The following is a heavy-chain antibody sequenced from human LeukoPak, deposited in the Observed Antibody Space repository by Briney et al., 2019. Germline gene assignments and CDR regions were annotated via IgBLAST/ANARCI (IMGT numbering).Heavy chain of an antibody. CDR3: ARASTMVRGVRWFDP. Sequence: PSETLSLTCTVPGGPISSYYWSWIRQPAGKGLEWIGRIYTSGSTNYNPSLKSRVTMSVDTSKNQFSLKLSSVTAADTAVYYCARASTMVRGVRWFDPWGQGTLVTVSS. CDR2: IYTSGST. V-gene: IGHV4-4*07. CDR1: GGPISSYY. J-gene: IGHJ5*02. D-gene: IGHD3-10*01.